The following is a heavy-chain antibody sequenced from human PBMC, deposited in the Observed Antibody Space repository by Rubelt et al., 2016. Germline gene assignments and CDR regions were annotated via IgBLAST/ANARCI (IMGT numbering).Heavy chain of an antibody. J-gene: IGHJ2*01. CDR1: GFTFSDYY. CDR3: AREPPVGAIVWYFDL. CDR2: ISSSSSYT. Sequence: VQLVESGGVVVQPGGSLRLSCAASGFTFSDYYMSWIRQAPGKGLEWVSYISSSSSYTTYADSVKGRFTISRDNAKNSRYLQMNSLRAEDTAVYYCAREPPVGAIVWYFDLWGRGTLVTVSS. D-gene: IGHD1-26*01. V-gene: IGHV3-11*06.